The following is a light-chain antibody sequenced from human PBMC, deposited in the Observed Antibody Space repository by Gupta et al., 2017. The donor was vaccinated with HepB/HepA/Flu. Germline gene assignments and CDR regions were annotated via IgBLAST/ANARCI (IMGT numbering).Light chain of an antibody. CDR1: NLGDNN. J-gene: IGLJ2*01. CDR3: QTWVTNIKI. CDR2: QNN. Sequence: SYEVTQPPSVSVSLGGRARVTCSGDNLGDNNVCWYKQKPGQSPVLGNYQNNKRPSGIPERFSGSSSWNTGTLTIGGAQAVDEANYYCQTWVTNIKIFGGGTKLTVL. V-gene: IGLV3-1*01.